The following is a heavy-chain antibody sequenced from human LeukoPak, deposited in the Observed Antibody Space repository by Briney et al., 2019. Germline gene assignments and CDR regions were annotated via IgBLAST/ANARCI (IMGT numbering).Heavy chain of an antibody. J-gene: IGHJ4*02. V-gene: IGHV4-30-2*01. CDR3: ARPTTGTTNYFDY. Sequence: PSQTLSLTCAVSGGSISSGGYSWSWIRQPPGKGLEWIGEINHSGSTNYNPSLKSRVTISVDTSKNQFSLKLSSVTAADTAVYYCARPTTGTTNYFDYWGQGTLVTVSS. CDR1: GGSISSGGYS. D-gene: IGHD1-7*01. CDR2: INHSGST.